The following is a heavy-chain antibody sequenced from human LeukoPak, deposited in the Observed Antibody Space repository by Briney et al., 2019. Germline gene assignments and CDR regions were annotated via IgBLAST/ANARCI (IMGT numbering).Heavy chain of an antibody. CDR2: IIPIFGTA. CDR3: AREAEYSSSSGYFQH. CDR1: GGTFSSYA. V-gene: IGHV1-69*05. Sequence: GASVKVSCKASGGTFSSYAISWVRQAPGQGLEWMGGIIPIFGTANYAQKFQGRVTITTDESTSTAYMELSSLRSEDTAVYYCAREAEYSSSSGYFQHWGQGTLVTVSS. D-gene: IGHD6-6*01. J-gene: IGHJ1*01.